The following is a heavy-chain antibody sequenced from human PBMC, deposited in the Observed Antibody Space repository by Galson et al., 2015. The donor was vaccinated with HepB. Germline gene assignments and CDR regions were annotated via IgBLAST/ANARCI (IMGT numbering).Heavy chain of an antibody. CDR1: GFTFSGSA. CDR2: IRSKANSYAT. D-gene: IGHD6-13*01. V-gene: IGHV3-73*01. Sequence: SLRLSCAASGFTFSGSAMHWVRQASGKGLEWVGRIRSKANSYATAYAASVKGRFTISRDDSKNTAYLQMNSLKTEDTAVYYCAKGAAAGTKLPFDYWGQGTLVTVSS. CDR3: AKGAAAGTKLPFDY. J-gene: IGHJ4*02.